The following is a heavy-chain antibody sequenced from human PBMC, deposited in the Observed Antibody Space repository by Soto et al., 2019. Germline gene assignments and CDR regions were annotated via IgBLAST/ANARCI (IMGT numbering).Heavy chain of an antibody. J-gene: IGHJ4*02. D-gene: IGHD1-26*01. Sequence: SETLSLTCTVSGGSISTYWWSWIRQPPRKGLEWIGYIYYSGSTNYNPSLKSRVTISVDTSKNQFSLKLTSVTAADTAVYYCARSRGSTRSFDYWGQGTLGTV. CDR2: IYYSGST. CDR1: GGSISTYW. V-gene: IGHV4-59*01. CDR3: ARSRGSTRSFDY.